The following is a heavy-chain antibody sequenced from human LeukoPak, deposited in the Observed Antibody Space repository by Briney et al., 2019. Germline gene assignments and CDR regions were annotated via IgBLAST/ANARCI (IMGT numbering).Heavy chain of an antibody. J-gene: IGHJ5*02. D-gene: IGHD2/OR15-2a*01. CDR3: ARVEDSECWFDP. CDR2: IYTSGST. CDR1: GGSISSYY. Sequence: SETLSLTCTVSGGSISSYYWSWIRQPAGKGLEWIGHIYTSGSTNYNPSLKSRVTMSVDRSKNQFSLKLSSVTAADTAVYYCARVEDSECWFDPWGREPWSPSPQ. V-gene: IGHV4-4*07.